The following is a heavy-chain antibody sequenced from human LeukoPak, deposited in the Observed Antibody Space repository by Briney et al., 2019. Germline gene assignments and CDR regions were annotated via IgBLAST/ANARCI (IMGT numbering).Heavy chain of an antibody. D-gene: IGHD2-2*01. CDR3: AADRVPTDPYKWVDP. J-gene: IGHJ5*02. V-gene: IGHV1-18*01. CDR2: ISAYNGNT. Sequence: GASVKVSCKASGYTFTSYGISWVRQAPGQGLEWMGWISAYNGNTNYAQKLQGRVTMTTDTSTSTAYMELRSLRSEDTAVYYCAADRVPTDPYKWVDPWGQGTQVIVSS. CDR1: GYTFTSYG.